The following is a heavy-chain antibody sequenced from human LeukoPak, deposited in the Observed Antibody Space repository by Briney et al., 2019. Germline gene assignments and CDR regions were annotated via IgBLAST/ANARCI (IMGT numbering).Heavy chain of an antibody. D-gene: IGHD6-13*01. J-gene: IGHJ4*02. V-gene: IGHV3-74*01. CDR2: MNGDGSTI. CDR1: GFTFSSSW. Sequence: GGSLRLSCAASGFTFSSSWMPWVRQAPGKGLVWVSYMNGDGSTISHADSVKGRFTMSRDNAKNTLHLQMNSLRDEDTAVYFCVRGTSNWYGVDSWGRGTLVSVSS. CDR3: VRGTSNWYGVDS.